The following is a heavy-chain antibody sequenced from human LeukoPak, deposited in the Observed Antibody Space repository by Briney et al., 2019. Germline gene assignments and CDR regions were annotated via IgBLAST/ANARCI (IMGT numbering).Heavy chain of an antibody. J-gene: IGHJ4*02. CDR1: GGTFSSYA. CDR2: ILPIVGTA. V-gene: IGHV1-69*13. CDR3: AGSERDATVTTDY. Sequence: SVPVSCKASGGTFSSYAISWVRQAPGPGLEWMGGILPIVGTANNAQNFQGRVTITADEPTSTAYMELSSLISEATAVYYCAGSERDATVTTDYWGQGTPVTVSS. D-gene: IGHD4-17*01.